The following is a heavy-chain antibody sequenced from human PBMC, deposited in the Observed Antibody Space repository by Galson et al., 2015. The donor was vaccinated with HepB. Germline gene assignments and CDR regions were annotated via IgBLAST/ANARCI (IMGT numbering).Heavy chain of an antibody. CDR1: GGSISSSSYY. CDR3: ARSIAAAGRGLWYFDL. V-gene: IGHV4-39*01. Sequence: SETLSLTCTVSGGSISSSSYYWGWIRQPPGKGLEWIGSIYYSGSTYYNPSLKCRVTISVDTSKNQFSLKLSSVTAADTAVYYCARSIAAAGRGLWYFDLWGRGTLVTVSS. CDR2: IYYSGST. J-gene: IGHJ2*01. D-gene: IGHD6-13*01.